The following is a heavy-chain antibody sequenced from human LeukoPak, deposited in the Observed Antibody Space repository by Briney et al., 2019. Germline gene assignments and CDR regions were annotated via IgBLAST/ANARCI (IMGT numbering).Heavy chain of an antibody. V-gene: IGHV3-30*02. CDR2: IRYDGSNK. CDR3: AKQTTVAFKYFDY. Sequence: GGSLRLSCAASGFTFSSYGMHWVRQAPGKGLEWVAFIRYDGSNKYYADSVKGRFTISRDNSKNTLYLQMNSLRAEDTAVYYCAKQTTVAFKYFDYWGQGTLVTVSS. D-gene: IGHD4-23*01. J-gene: IGHJ4*02. CDR1: GFTFSSYG.